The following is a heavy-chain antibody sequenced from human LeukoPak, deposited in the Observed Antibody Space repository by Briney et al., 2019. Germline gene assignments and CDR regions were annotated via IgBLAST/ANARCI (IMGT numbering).Heavy chain of an antibody. Sequence: SETLSLTCAVYGGSFSGYYWNWIRQPPGKELEWIGEINHSGSTNYNPSLKSRVTISVDTSKNQFSLKLSSVTAADTAVYYCARGRAYCGGDCPSWFDPWGQGTLVTVSS. V-gene: IGHV4-34*01. J-gene: IGHJ5*02. CDR3: ARGRAYCGGDCPSWFDP. D-gene: IGHD2-21*02. CDR2: INHSGST. CDR1: GGSFSGYY.